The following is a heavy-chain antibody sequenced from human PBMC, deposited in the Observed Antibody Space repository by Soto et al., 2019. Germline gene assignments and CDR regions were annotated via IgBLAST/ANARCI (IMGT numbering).Heavy chain of an antibody. CDR1: GTSFSSYG. J-gene: IGHJ4*02. CDR2: FRAYYAKT. D-gene: IGHD3-9*01. CDR3: ASMRTYDDVLTGSSKYYFEY. V-gene: IGHV1-18*01. Sequence: ASVKVSCKASGTSFSSYGVGWVRQAPVQGLEWMVYFRAYYAKTYYEQRLQGRVTMTTDTSTSTAYMDLRSLRSDDTAVYYCASMRTYDDVLTGSSKYYFEYWGQGTMVTLSS.